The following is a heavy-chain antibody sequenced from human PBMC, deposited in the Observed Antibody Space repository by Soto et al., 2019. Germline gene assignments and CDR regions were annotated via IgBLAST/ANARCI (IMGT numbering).Heavy chain of an antibody. D-gene: IGHD3-22*01. Sequence: PGGSLRLSCAASGFTFSSYWMHWVRQAPGKGLVWVSRINSDGSSTSYADSVKGRFTISRDNAKNTLYLQMNSLRAEDTAVYYCAASRSGYYGAFDIWGQGTMVTVSS. V-gene: IGHV3-74*01. J-gene: IGHJ3*02. CDR3: AASRSGYYGAFDI. CDR1: GFTFSSYW. CDR2: INSDGSST.